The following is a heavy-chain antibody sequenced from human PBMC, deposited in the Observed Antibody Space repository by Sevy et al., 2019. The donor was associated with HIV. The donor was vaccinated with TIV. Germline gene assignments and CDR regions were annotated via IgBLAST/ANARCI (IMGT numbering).Heavy chain of an antibody. CDR2: ISYDGNNK. D-gene: IGHD3-22*01. J-gene: IGHJ4*02. V-gene: IGHV3-30*19. Sequence: GGSLRLSCAASGFTLSRYGMHWVRLAPGKGLEWVAVISYDGNNKDYADSVKGRFTISRDNSKNTLYLQMNSLRAEDTAVYYCPSHYYDSTGYYYPLDYWGQGTLVTVSS. CDR1: GFTLSRYG. CDR3: PSHYYDSTGYYYPLDY.